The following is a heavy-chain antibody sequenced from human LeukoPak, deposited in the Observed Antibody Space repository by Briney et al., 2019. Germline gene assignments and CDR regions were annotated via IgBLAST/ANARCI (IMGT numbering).Heavy chain of an antibody. J-gene: IGHJ5*02. CDR3: AREGAAYYGYCSSTSCYAGKGWFDP. CDR1: GGTFSSYA. V-gene: IGHV1-69*01. CDR2: IIPIFGTA. Sequence: GSSVKVSCKASGGTFSSYAISWVRQAPGQGLEWMGGIIPIFGTANYAQKFQGRVTITADESTSTAYMELSSLRSEDTAVYYCAREGAAYYGYCSSTSCYAGKGWFDPWGQGTLVTVSS. D-gene: IGHD2-2*03.